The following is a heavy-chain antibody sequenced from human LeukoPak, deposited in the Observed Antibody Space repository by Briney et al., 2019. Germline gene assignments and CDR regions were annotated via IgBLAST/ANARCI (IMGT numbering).Heavy chain of an antibody. D-gene: IGHD3-10*01. CDR3: AKDGLAGRFDSTAPGIYDGLDV. CDR2: TSYDGQNK. CDR1: GFNFNTYG. V-gene: IGHV3-30*18. J-gene: IGHJ6*02. Sequence: GGSLRLSCVASGFNFNTYGLHWVRQAPGKGLEWVAVTSYDGQNKQYGESVRGRFTISRDNSKNTLYLQMNSLRREDTAIYYCAKDGLAGRFDSTAPGIYDGLDVWGQGTTVTVPS.